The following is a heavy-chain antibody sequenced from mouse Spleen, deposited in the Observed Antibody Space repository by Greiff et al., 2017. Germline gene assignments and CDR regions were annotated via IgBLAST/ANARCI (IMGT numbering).Heavy chain of an antibody. CDR3: ARETGTSYFDY. CDR2: ISYDGSN. J-gene: IGHJ2*01. D-gene: IGHD4-1*01. CDR1: GYSITSGYY. V-gene: IGHV3-6*02. Sequence: EVQLQQSGPGLVKPSQSLSLTCSVTGYSITSGYYWNWIRQFPGNKLEWMGYISYDGSNNYNPSLKNRISITRDTSKNQFFLKLNSVTTEDTATYYCARETGTSYFDYWGQGTTLTVSS.